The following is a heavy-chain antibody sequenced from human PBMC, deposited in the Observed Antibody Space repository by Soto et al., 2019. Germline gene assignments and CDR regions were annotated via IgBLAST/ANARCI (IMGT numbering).Heavy chain of an antibody. CDR2: IIPIFGTA. Sequence: QVQLVQSGAEVKKPGSSVKVSCKASGGTFSSYAISWVRQAPGQGLEWMGGIIPIFGTANYAQKFQGRVTITADESTSTAYMELSSLRSEDTAVYYCARYCTNGVCYGTDYYYGMDVWGQGTTVTVSS. CDR3: ARYCTNGVCYGTDYYYGMDV. D-gene: IGHD2-8*01. J-gene: IGHJ6*02. V-gene: IGHV1-69*01. CDR1: GGTFSSYA.